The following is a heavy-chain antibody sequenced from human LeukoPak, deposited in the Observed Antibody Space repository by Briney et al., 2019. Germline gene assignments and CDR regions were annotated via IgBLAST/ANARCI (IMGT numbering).Heavy chain of an antibody. CDR3: ARGPGYSGYAYYFDY. D-gene: IGHD5-12*01. V-gene: IGHV4-31*03. J-gene: IGHJ4*02. CDR1: GGSISSGGYY. CDR2: IYYSGST. Sequence: SQTLSLTCTVSGGSISSGGYYWSWIRQHPGKGLEWIGYIYYSGSTYYNPSLKSRVTISVDTSKNQFSLKLSSVTAADTAVYYCARGPGYSGYAYYFDYWGQGTLVTVSS.